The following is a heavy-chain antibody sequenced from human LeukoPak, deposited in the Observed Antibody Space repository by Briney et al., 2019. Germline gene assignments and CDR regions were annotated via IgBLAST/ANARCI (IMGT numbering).Heavy chain of an antibody. V-gene: IGHV3-30*02. D-gene: IGHD7-27*01. CDR2: VRFDGNNQ. CDR3: AKEGWGSFYLDS. J-gene: IGHJ4*02. Sequence: GGSLRLSCAASGFTFSSYSMNWVRQAPGKGLEWVAFVRFDGNNQYYADSVRGRFTISRDNSNNTQFLQMNSLRPEDTAVYYCAKEGWGSFYLDSWGQGTLVTVSS. CDR1: GFTFSSYS.